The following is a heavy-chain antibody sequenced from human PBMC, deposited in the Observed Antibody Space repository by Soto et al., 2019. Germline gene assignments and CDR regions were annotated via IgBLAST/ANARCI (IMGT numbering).Heavy chain of an antibody. D-gene: IGHD3-16*02. CDR1: GYTFTEHG. J-gene: IGHJ4*02. V-gene: IGHV1-18*04. CDR3: ATDRPRLTQQIVDVY. CDR2: ISAFTDYT. Sequence: QIQLVQSGGEVKKPGASVKVSCKASGYTFTEHGISWVRQAPGQGLEWVGWISAFTDYTDYAQKFRGRVTLTTDKSTSTAYIELRSLTSDDTAVSYCATDRPRLTQQIVDVYWGQGTLVTVSS.